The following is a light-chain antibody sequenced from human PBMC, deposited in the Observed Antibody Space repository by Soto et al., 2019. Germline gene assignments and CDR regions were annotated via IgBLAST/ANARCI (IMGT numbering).Light chain of an antibody. V-gene: IGLV3-9*01. CDR2: RDY. CDR1: NIGSKN. CDR3: QVWDSSSDHYV. J-gene: IGLJ1*01. Sequence: SYELTQPLSVSVALGQTARITCGGNNIGSKNVHWYQQKPGQAPVLVIYRDYNRPSGIPERFSGSNSVNTATLSISRAQAGDEADYYCQVWDSSSDHYVFGTGTKVTVL.